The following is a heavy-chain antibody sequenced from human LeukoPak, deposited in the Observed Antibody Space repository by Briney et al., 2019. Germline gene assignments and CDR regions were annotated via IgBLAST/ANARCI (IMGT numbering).Heavy chain of an antibody. Sequence: ASVKVSCKASGYTFTSYYMHWVRQAPGQGLEWMGIINPSGGSTSYAQKFQGRVTMTRDMSTSTVYMELSSLRSEDTAVYYCARDGSGYSGSSLHYYYYMDVWGEGTTVTVSS. V-gene: IGHV1-46*01. CDR1: GYTFTSYY. CDR3: ARDGSGYSGSSLHYYYYMDV. J-gene: IGHJ6*03. CDR2: INPSGGST. D-gene: IGHD5-12*01.